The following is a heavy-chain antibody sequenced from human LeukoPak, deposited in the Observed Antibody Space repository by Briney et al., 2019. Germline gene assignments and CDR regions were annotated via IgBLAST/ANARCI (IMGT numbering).Heavy chain of an antibody. Sequence: NPGGSLRLPCAASGFSFSIYSMNWVRQAPGKGLEWVSSISSSSSYIYYADSVKGRFTISRDNAKNSLYLQMNSLRAEDTAVYYCARGHCSRGSCYRDYYYGIDVWGQGTTVTVSS. V-gene: IGHV3-21*01. D-gene: IGHD2-15*01. CDR1: GFSFSIYS. CDR3: ARGHCSRGSCYRDYYYGIDV. J-gene: IGHJ6*02. CDR2: ISSSSSYI.